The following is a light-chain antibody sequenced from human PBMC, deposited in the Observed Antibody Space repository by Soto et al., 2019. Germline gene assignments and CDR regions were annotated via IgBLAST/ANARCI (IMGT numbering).Light chain of an antibody. Sequence: QSVLTQPPSVSGAPGQRVTISCTGSSSNIGAGYDVHWYQHLPGTAPKLLIYGNSNRPSGVPDRFSGSKSGTSASLAITGVQAEDEADYYCQSYDSSLTVVFGGGTKLTVL. CDR3: QSYDSSLTVV. J-gene: IGLJ2*01. V-gene: IGLV1-40*01. CDR2: GNS. CDR1: SSNIGAGYD.